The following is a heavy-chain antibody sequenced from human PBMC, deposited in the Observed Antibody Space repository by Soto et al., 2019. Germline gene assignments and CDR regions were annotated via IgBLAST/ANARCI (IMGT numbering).Heavy chain of an antibody. CDR3: AHICRGGSSSRGKFFGY. CDR2: IYWNDDK. V-gene: IGHV2-5*01. J-gene: IGHJ4*02. D-gene: IGHD6-6*01. CDR1: GCSRSTSGVG. Sequence: QITLKEYGPTLVKPTQTLTLTCTFSGCSRSTSGVGVGWIRQPPGKALEWLALIYWNDDKRYSPSLKSRLTITKDASQNRVVRTMSNMDPVDTATYYCAHICRGGSSSRGKFFGYWGQGTLVTVS.